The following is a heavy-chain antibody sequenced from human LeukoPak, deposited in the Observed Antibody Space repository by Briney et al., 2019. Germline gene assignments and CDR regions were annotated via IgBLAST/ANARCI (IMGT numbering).Heavy chain of an antibody. D-gene: IGHD6-13*01. J-gene: IGHJ1*01. CDR1: GFTFSSSW. Sequence: GVSLRLSCAASGFTFSSSWILWVRQAPGKGLVWVSRIKTDGSGGSTTSYADSVKGRFTISRDNAKNTLFLQMNSLRAEDTAVYYCAKERAGAGEHWGQGTLVTVSA. CDR3: AKERAGAGEH. CDR2: IKTDGSGGSTT. V-gene: IGHV3-74*01.